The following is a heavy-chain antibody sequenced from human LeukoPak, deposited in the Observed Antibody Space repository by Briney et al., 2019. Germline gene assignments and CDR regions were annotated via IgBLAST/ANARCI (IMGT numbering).Heavy chain of an antibody. CDR1: GFTFSSYG. V-gene: IGHV3-30*18. Sequence: AGGSLRLSCAASGFTFSSYGMHWVRQAPGKGLEWVAVISYDGSNKYYADSVKGRFTISRDNSKNTLYLQMNSLRAEDTAVYYCAKDLSSGWYFDYWGQGTLVTVSS. CDR3: AKDLSSGWYFDY. CDR2: ISYDGSNK. J-gene: IGHJ4*02. D-gene: IGHD6-19*01.